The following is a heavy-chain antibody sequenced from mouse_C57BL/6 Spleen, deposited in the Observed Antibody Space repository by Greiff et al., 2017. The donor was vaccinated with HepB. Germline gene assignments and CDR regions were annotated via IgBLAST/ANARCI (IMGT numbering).Heavy chain of an antibody. J-gene: IGHJ4*01. CDR3: TGRYYGPLYYAMDY. D-gene: IGHD1-1*01. CDR2: IRLKSDNYAT. CDR1: GFTFSNYW. Sequence: EVQLVESGGGLVQPGGSMKLSCVASGFTFSNYWMNWVRQSPEKGLEWVAQIRLKSDNYATHYAESVKGRFTISRDDSKSSVYLQMNNLRAEDTGIYYCTGRYYGPLYYAMDYWGQGTSVTVSS. V-gene: IGHV6-3*01.